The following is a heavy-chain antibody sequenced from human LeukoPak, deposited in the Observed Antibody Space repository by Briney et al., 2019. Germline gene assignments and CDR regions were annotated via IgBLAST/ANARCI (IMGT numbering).Heavy chain of an antibody. J-gene: IGHJ5*02. V-gene: IGHV4-4*02. D-gene: IGHD2-15*01. Sequence: PSGTLSLTCAVSGGSISSSNWWSWVRQPPGKGLEWIGEIYHSGSTNYNPSLKSRVTISVDKSKNQFSLKLSSVTAADTAVYYCARCVVVVAAPRGWFDPWGQGTLVTVSS. CDR1: GGSISSSNW. CDR3: ARCVVVVAAPRGWFDP. CDR2: IYHSGST.